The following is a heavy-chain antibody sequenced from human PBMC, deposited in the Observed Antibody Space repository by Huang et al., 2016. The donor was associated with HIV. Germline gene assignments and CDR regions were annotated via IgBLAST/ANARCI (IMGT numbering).Heavy chain of an antibody. CDR1: GGTFKKYA. CDR2: SSPRWGSA. D-gene: IGHD3-3*02. Sequence: QVNLVQSGAEVRKPGSSVKVSCKASGGTFKKYAISWVRQAPGQGLEWVGASSPRWGSAEYPEKFQDIVTLTADGSTNTAYLELDRLTSEDTAVYYCAKVAAGQPFHFYYYMDAWGDGTTVIVSS. CDR3: AKVAAGQPFHFYYYMDA. V-gene: IGHV1-69*13. J-gene: IGHJ6*03.